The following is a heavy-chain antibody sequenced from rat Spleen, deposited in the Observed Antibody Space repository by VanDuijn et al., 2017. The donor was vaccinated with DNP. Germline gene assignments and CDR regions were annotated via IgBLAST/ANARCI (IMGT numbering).Heavy chain of an antibody. CDR3: AKGPNYGGWSDYFDY. J-gene: IGHJ2*01. V-gene: IGHV4-2*01. CDR2: INKDSTII. D-gene: IGHD1-11*01. CDR1: GFIFFDYW. Sequence: EVKLVESGGGLVQPGRSLKLSCAASGFIFFDYWMGWVRQAPGKGLEWIGEINKDSTIILYTPSLKDKFTISRDNAQNTLYLQMNKLGSEDTAIYHCAKGPNYGGWSDYFDYWGQGVMVTVSS.